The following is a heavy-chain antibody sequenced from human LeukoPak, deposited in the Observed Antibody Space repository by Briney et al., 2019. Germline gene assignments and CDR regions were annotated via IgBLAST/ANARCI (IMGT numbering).Heavy chain of an antibody. J-gene: IGHJ6*03. Sequence: GASVKVSCKVSGYTLTELSMHWVRQAPGKGLEWMGGFDPEDGETIYAQKFQGRVTMTEDTSTDTAYMELSSLRSEDTAVYYCATASATPIAAAGSYYYMDVWGKGTTVTVSS. CDR3: ATASATPIAAAGSYYYMDV. CDR2: FDPEDGET. V-gene: IGHV1-24*01. D-gene: IGHD6-13*01. CDR1: GYTLTELS.